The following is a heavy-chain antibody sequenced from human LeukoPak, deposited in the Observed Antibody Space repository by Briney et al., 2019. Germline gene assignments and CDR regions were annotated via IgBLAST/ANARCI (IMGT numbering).Heavy chain of an antibody. CDR2: IYYSGST. Sequence: SETLSLTCTVSGGSISSYYWSWIRQPPGKGLEWIGYIYYSGSTNYNPSLKSRVTISVDTSKNQFSLKLSSVTAADTAVYYCARRRVPSENSFFDYWGQGTLVTVSS. V-gene: IGHV4-59*08. CDR1: GGSISSYY. CDR3: ARRRVPSENSFFDY. D-gene: IGHD5-18*01. J-gene: IGHJ4*02.